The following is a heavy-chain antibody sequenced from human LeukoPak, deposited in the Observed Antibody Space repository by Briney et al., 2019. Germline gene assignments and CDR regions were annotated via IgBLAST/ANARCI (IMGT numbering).Heavy chain of an antibody. CDR3: AKRGNPAVGHHYLDV. V-gene: IGHV3-23*01. CDR1: GFTFSSYD. J-gene: IGHJ6*03. CDR2: ITLSGGST. Sequence: GGSLRLSCAASGFTFSSYDMSWVRQAPGKGLEWFSSITLSGGSTFYADSVMGRFTISRDNSQNTLYLQMNSLSAEDTAVYYCAKRGNPAVGHHYLDVWGKGTTVSVSS. D-gene: IGHD2-2*01.